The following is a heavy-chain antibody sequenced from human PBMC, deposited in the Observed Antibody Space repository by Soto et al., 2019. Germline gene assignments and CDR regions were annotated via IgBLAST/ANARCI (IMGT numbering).Heavy chain of an antibody. Sequence: HVQLVQSGAEVKKPGSSVKVSCKASGGTFSSYAISWLRQAPGQGLEWMGVIIPIFGTANYAQKFQGRVTITADESTSTAYMELSSLRSEDTAVYYCLSLAYCGVECLTRDFDYWGQGTLVTVSS. CDR3: LSLAYCGVECLTRDFDY. CDR2: IIPIFGTA. V-gene: IGHV1-69*01. J-gene: IGHJ4*02. CDR1: GGTFSSYA. D-gene: IGHD2-21*01.